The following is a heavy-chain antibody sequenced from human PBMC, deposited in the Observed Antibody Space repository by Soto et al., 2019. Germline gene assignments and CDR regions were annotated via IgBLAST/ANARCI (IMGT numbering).Heavy chain of an antibody. CDR1: GFSFSSYW. Sequence: PGGSLRLSCAASGFSFSSYWMDWVRQVPGKGLEWVSRVRSDGSKRHDADSVEGRFTISRDNSRNTLYLQMESLRAEDTAVYYCARDSSATSSYLDIWGQRTPVTVSS. CDR3: ARDSSATSSYLDI. CDR2: VRSDGSKR. D-gene: IGHD6-6*01. V-gene: IGHV3-33*08. J-gene: IGHJ4*02.